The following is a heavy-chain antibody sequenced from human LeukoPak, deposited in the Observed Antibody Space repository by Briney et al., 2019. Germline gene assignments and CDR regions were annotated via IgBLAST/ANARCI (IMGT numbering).Heavy chain of an antibody. D-gene: IGHD3-10*01. J-gene: IGHJ4*02. CDR1: GYIFTDYY. V-gene: IGHV1-2*02. CDR3: AKSQYSFGSGSTRPLFDY. Sequence: ASVKVSCKAAGYIFTDYYIHWVRQARGQGLEWMGWINPNSGGTYFAQKFEARVTLTRDTSINTAYMEMRGLTSDDTAIYYCAKSQYSFGSGSTRPLFDYWDPGTLVTVSS. CDR2: INPNSGGT.